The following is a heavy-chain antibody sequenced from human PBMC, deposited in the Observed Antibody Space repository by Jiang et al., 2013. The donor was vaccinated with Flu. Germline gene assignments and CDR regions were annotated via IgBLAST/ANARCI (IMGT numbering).Heavy chain of an antibody. D-gene: IGHD3-22*01. V-gene: IGHV1-69*04. CDR1: GGTFNTYT. Sequence: SGAEVKKPGSSVKVSCKVSGGTFNTYTFTWVRQAPGHGLEWMVRISPFLDVTTYAHNFQDRVTITADKSTSTVNMELTSLRSEDTAIYYCARVIFYYDTNGFEASYFDNWGQGTLVTV. CDR3: ARVIFYYDTNGFEASYFDN. J-gene: IGHJ4*02. CDR2: ISPFLDVT.